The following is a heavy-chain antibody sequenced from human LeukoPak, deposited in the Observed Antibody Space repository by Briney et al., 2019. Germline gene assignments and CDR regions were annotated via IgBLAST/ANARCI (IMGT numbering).Heavy chain of an antibody. J-gene: IGHJ6*03. CDR1: GGSISSGGYY. D-gene: IGHD3-3*01. CDR2: IYYSGST. Sequence: PSQTLSLTCTVSGGSISSGGYYWSWIRQHPGKGLEWIGYIYYSGSTYYNPSLKSRVTISEDTSKNQVSLMLTSVTAADTAVYYCARGSYKFTILQYMDVWGKGTTVTVSS. V-gene: IGHV4-31*03. CDR3: ARGSYKFTILQYMDV.